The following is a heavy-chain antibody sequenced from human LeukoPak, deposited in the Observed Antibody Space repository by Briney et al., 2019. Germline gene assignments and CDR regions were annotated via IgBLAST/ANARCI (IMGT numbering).Heavy chain of an antibody. CDR1: GYTFTSYG. Sequence: GASVKVSCKASGYTFTSYGISWVRQAPGQGLEWMGWISAYNGNTNYAQKLQGRVTMTTDTSTSTAYMELRSLRSDDTAVYYCARGLQNCTNGVRSPNWFGPWGQGTLVNVSS. V-gene: IGHV1-18*01. D-gene: IGHD2-8*01. CDR2: ISAYNGNT. CDR3: ARGLQNCTNGVRSPNWFGP. J-gene: IGHJ5*02.